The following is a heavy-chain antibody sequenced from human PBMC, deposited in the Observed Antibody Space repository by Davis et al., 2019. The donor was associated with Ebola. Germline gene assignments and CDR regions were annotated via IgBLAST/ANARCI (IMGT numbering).Heavy chain of an antibody. V-gene: IGHV3-21*01. CDR3: ASMQWHEGYGMDV. CDR1: GFTFSSYS. CDR2: ISCSSSYI. J-gene: IGHJ6*02. Sequence: GESLKISCAASGFTFSSYSMNWVRQAPGKGLEWVSSISCSSSYIYYAASVKGRFTISRDNAKNSLYLQMNSLRAEDTAVYYCASMQWHEGYGMDVWGQGTTVTVSS. D-gene: IGHD6-19*01.